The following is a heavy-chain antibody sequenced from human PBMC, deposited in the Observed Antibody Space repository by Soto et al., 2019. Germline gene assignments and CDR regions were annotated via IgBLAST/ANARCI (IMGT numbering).Heavy chain of an antibody. CDR3: ARGWGATGYTRGWQRVAYYHSALDV. D-gene: IGHD6-19*01. J-gene: IGHJ6*02. CDR1: GSPFTPYS. V-gene: IGHV4-34*01. Sequence: QVLLHQWDAGPLRPSETLSLTCGVSGSPFTPYSWIWIRQPPGVGLEWIGEVHHSGTTKYNASFKSRATISLDTSSVRFSLHMTAMTPADTAVYYCARGWGATGYTRGWQRVAYYHSALDVWGQGTAVTVSS. CDR2: VHHSGTT.